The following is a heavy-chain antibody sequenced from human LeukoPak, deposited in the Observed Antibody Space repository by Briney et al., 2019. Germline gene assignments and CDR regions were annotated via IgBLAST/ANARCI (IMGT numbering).Heavy chain of an antibody. CDR1: GFTFSNYW. Sequence: GGSLRLSCAASGFTFSNYWLTWVRQAPGQGLEWVAVIWYDGSNKYYADSVKGRFTISRDNSKNTLYLQMNSLRAEDTAVYYCARVSGSSGWYWFDPWGQGTLVTVSS. D-gene: IGHD6-19*01. CDR3: ARVSGSSGWYWFDP. CDR2: IWYDGSNK. J-gene: IGHJ5*02. V-gene: IGHV3-33*08.